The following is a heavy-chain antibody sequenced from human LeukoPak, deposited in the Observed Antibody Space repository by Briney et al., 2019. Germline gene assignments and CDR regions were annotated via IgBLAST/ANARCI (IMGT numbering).Heavy chain of an antibody. Sequence: GGSLRLSCAASGFTFSSYGMHWVRQAPGKGLEWVAVISYDGSNKYYADSVKGRFTISRDNSKNTLYLQMNSLRAEDTAVYYXXXDLWGGDGFWGQGTLVTVSS. CDR3: XXDLWGGDGF. CDR1: GFTFSSYG. CDR2: ISYDGSNK. V-gene: IGHV3-30*03. D-gene: IGHD2-21*02. J-gene: IGHJ4*02.